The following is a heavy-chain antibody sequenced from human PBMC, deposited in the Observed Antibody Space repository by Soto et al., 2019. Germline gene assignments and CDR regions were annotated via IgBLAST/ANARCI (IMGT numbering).Heavy chain of an antibody. CDR3: ARDSGYSSGWYYGMDV. J-gene: IGHJ6*02. D-gene: IGHD6-19*01. CDR2: IYYSGST. CDR1: GGSISSSSYY. Sequence: SETLSLTCTVSGGSISSSSYYWGWIRQPPGKGLEWIGSIYYSGSTYYNPSLKSRVTISVDTSKNQFSLKLSSVTAADTAVYYCARDSGYSSGWYYGMDVWGQGTTVT. V-gene: IGHV4-39*02.